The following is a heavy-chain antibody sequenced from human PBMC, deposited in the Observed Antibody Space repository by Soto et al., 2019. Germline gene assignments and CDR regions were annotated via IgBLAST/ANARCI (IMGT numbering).Heavy chain of an antibody. CDR3: ARDLADRGFDH. CDR2: VVPVLGTT. Sequence: QVQLEQSGAEVKKPGSSVKVSCKASGDSFTSYAISWVLQAPGQGLEWVGTVVPVLGTTNYAQKLRGRVTITADESTSTDYMALESLRSEDTAIYYCARDLADRGFDHWGEGTMVTVSS. J-gene: IGHJ4*02. V-gene: IGHV1-69*18. CDR1: GDSFTSYA.